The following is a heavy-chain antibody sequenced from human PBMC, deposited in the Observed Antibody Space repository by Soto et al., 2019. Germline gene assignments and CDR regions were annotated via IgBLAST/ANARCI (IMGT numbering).Heavy chain of an antibody. D-gene: IGHD1-1*01. CDR3: ARELQLEQTYYYYYYMDV. CDR1: GFTFSSYG. CDR2: IWYDGSNK. Sequence: GGSLRLSCAASGFTFSSYGMHWVRQAPGKGLEWVAVIWYDGSNKYYADSVKGRFTISRDNSKNTLYLQMNSLRAEDTAVYYCARELQLEQTYYYYYYMDVWGKGTTVTVSS. J-gene: IGHJ6*03. V-gene: IGHV3-33*01.